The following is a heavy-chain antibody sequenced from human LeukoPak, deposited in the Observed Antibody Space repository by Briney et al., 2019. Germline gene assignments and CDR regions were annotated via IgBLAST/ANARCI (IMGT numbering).Heavy chain of an antibody. Sequence: ASVTVSCKASGYTFTGYYMHWVRQAPGQGLEWMGRINPNSGGTNYAQTFQGRVTMTRDTSISTAYMELSRLRSDDTAVYYCARGRDCSNTSCIRRGMDVWGQGTTVTVSS. CDR3: ARGRDCSNTSCIRRGMDV. J-gene: IGHJ6*02. CDR1: GYTFTGYY. D-gene: IGHD2-2*01. V-gene: IGHV1-2*06. CDR2: INPNSGGT.